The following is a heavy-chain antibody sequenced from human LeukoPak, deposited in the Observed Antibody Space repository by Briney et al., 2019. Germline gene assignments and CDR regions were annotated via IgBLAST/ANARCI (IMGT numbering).Heavy chain of an antibody. CDR3: ARGIVVPAAMQSWFDP. J-gene: IGHJ5*02. CDR1: GYTFTSYD. Sequence: ASVKVSCKASGYTFTSYDINWVRQATGQGLEWMGWMNPNSGNTGYAQKFQGRVTMTRNTSISTAYMGLSSLRSEDTAVYYCARGIVVPAAMQSWFDPWGQGTLVTVSS. V-gene: IGHV1-8*01. D-gene: IGHD2-2*01. CDR2: MNPNSGNT.